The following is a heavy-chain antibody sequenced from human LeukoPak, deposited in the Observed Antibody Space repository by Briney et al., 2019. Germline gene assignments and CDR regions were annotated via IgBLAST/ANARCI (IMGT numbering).Heavy chain of an antibody. J-gene: IGHJ4*02. V-gene: IGHV3-30*02. Sequence: PGGSLRLSCAASGFTFSSYDIHWVRQAPGKGLEWVAFTRHDGTNKYYADSVKGRFTISRDNAKNSLYLQMNSLRAEDTAVYYCARQKYLRGPDVEYFDYWGQGTLVTVSS. D-gene: IGHD5/OR15-5a*01. CDR2: TRHDGTNK. CDR3: ARQKYLRGPDVEYFDY. CDR1: GFTFSSYD.